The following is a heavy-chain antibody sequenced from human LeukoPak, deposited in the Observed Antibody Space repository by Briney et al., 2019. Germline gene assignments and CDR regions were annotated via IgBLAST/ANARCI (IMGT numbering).Heavy chain of an antibody. CDR2: ISFDGSNT. V-gene: IGHV3-30*18. Sequence: GSLRLSCAASGFTFSTYGMHWVRQAPGKGLEWVAVISFDGSNTYYADSVKGRFTMSRDNSKNTLYLQMNSLRAEDTAVYYCAKGHNYASSGYYYFDHWGQGTLVTVSS. J-gene: IGHJ4*02. CDR3: AKGHNYASSGYYYFDH. CDR1: GFTFSTYG. D-gene: IGHD3-22*01.